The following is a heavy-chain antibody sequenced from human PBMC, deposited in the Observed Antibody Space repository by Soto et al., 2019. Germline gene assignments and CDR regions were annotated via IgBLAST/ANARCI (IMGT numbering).Heavy chain of an antibody. CDR1: GGTFSSYA. CDR3: ARQKYDFWSGLYYYYGMDV. D-gene: IGHD3-3*01. CDR2: IIPIFGTA. J-gene: IGHJ6*02. V-gene: IGHV1-69*13. Sequence: SVKVSCKASGGTFSSYAISWVRQAPGQGLEWMGGIIPIFGTANYAQKFQGRDTITADESTSTAYMELSSLRSEDTAVYYCARQKYDFWSGLYYYYGMDVWGQGTTVTVSS.